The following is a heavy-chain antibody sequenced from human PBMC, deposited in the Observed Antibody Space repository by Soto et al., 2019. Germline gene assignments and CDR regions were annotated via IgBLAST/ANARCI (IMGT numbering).Heavy chain of an antibody. J-gene: IGHJ4*02. D-gene: IGHD3-10*01. Sequence: EVQLLESGGDLVQPGGSLRLSCVASGLTFSSYAMSWVRQAPGKGLEWVSVISGSGGYTDYADSVKGRFTISSDNSKNTLYLQMNSLRAEDTALYYCAKRFRGVLLNPEVDWGQGTLVTVSS. CDR3: AKRFRGVLLNPEVD. V-gene: IGHV3-23*01. CDR1: GLTFSSYA. CDR2: ISGSGGYT.